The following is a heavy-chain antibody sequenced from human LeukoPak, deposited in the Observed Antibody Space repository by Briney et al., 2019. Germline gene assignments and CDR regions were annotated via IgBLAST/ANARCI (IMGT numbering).Heavy chain of an antibody. CDR1: GYTFTSYD. CDR2: MNPNSGGT. V-gene: IGHV1-2*02. CDR3: ARDSPTWELGPLDTFDI. D-gene: IGHD1-26*01. Sequence: ASVKVSCKASGYTFTSYDINWVRQATGQGLEWMGWMNPNSGGTNYAQKFQGRVTMTRDTSISTAYMELSRLRSDDTAVYYCARDSPTWELGPLDTFDIWGQGTMVTVSS. J-gene: IGHJ3*02.